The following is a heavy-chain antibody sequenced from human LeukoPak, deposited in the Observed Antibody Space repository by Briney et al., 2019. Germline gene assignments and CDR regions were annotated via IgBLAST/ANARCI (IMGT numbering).Heavy chain of an antibody. CDR1: GGSISSDY. CDR3: ARVGLSSRGYYYYMDV. V-gene: IGHV4-4*07. J-gene: IGHJ6*03. CDR2: IYTSGST. Sequence: SETLSLTCTVSGGSISSDYWSWSRQPAGKGLEWIVHIYTSGSTNYNPSLTGRVTMSLDTSKNQFSLKLTSVTAADTAVYYCARVGLSSRGYYYYMDVWGRGTTVTVSS. D-gene: IGHD2-2*01.